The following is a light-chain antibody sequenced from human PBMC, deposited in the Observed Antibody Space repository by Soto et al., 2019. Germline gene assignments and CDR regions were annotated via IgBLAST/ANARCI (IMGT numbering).Light chain of an antibody. CDR2: GNS. V-gene: IGLV1-40*01. CDR1: SSNIGAGYD. Sequence: QSVLTQPPSVSGAPGQRVTISCTGSSSNIGAGYDVHWYQQLPGTAPKLLIYGNSNRPSGVPDRFSGSKSGTSASLAITGLQAEDEADYYRQSYDSSLHYVFGTGTKVTVL. J-gene: IGLJ1*01. CDR3: QSYDSSLHYV.